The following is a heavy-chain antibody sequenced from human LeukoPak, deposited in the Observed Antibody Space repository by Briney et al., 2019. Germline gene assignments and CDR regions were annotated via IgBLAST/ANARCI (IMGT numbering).Heavy chain of an antibody. Sequence: PSETLSRTCTVSGGSISSSSYYWGWIRQPPGKGLEWIGSIYYSGSTYYNPSLKSRVTISVDTSKNQFSLKLSSVTAADTAVYYCARPHADYDFWSGYGNWFDPWGQGTLVTVSS. J-gene: IGHJ5*02. CDR3: ARPHADYDFWSGYGNWFDP. CDR1: GGSISSSSYY. CDR2: IYYSGST. V-gene: IGHV4-39*01. D-gene: IGHD3-3*01.